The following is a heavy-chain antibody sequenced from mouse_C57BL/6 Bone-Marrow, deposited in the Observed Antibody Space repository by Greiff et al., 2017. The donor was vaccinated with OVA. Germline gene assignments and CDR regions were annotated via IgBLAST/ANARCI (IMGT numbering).Heavy chain of an antibody. CDR3: ARREVWLLPFYAMDY. J-gene: IGHJ4*01. CDR2: IYPRSGNT. D-gene: IGHD2-3*01. V-gene: IGHV1-81*01. CDR1: GYTFTSYG. Sequence: QVQLKQSGAELARPGASVKLSCKASGYTFTSYGISWVKQRTGQGLEWIGEIYPRSGNTYYNEKFKGKATLTADKSSSTAYMELRSLTSEDSAVYFCARREVWLLPFYAMDYWGQGTSVTVSS.